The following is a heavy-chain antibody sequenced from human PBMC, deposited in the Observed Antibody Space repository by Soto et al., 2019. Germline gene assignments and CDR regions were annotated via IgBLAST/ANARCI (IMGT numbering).Heavy chain of an antibody. D-gene: IGHD3-22*01. CDR2: IKSKTDGGTT. V-gene: IGHV3-15*07. CDR3: TTDQIPDSPDYYDSSGHVGDYGMDV. Sequence: PGGSLRLSCAASGFTFSNAWMNWVRQAPGKGLEWVGRIKSKTDGGTTDYAAPVKGRFTISRDDSKITLYLQMNSLKTEDTAVYYCTTDQIPDSPDYYDSSGHVGDYGMDVWGQGTTVTVSS. J-gene: IGHJ6*02. CDR1: GFTFSNAW.